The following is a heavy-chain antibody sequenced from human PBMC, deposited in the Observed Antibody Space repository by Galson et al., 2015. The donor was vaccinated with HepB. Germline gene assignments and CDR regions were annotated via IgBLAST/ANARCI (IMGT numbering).Heavy chain of an antibody. CDR1: GYTLTELS. Sequence: SVKVSCKVSGYTLTELSMHWVRQAPGKGLEWMGGFDPEDGETIHAQKFQGRVTMTEDTSTDTAYMELSSLRSEDTAVYYCATTHRGSYWVGFSYWGQGTLVTVSS. D-gene: IGHD1-26*01. CDR3: ATTHRGSYWVGFSY. V-gene: IGHV1-24*01. J-gene: IGHJ4*02. CDR2: FDPEDGET.